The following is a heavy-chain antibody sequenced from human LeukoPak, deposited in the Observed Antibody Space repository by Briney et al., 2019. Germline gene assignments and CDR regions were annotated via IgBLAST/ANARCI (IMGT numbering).Heavy chain of an antibody. CDR1: GGSISSSSHY. CDR3: ARDWRDSGGYDY. V-gene: IGHV4-39*07. J-gene: IGHJ4*02. CDR2: IHYSGST. D-gene: IGHD1-26*01. Sequence: SETLSLTCTVSGGSISSSSHYWGWIRQPLGKGLEWIGTIHYSGSTFYNPSLKSRLTISVDTSKNQFSLKLSSVTAADTAVYHCARDWRDSGGYDYWGQGTLVTVSS.